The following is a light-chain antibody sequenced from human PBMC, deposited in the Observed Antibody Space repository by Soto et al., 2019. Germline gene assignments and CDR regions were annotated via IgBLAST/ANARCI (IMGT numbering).Light chain of an antibody. CDR2: KAS. CDR1: QTISTW. CDR3: QQYGSHLWT. Sequence: DIQMTQSPSTLSASVGDRVTITCRASQTISTWLAWYQQKPGKAPNLLIYKASTLQSGVPSRFSGSGSGTEFPLTISSLQPDDFATYYCQQYGSHLWTFGPGTKVEIK. V-gene: IGKV1-5*03. J-gene: IGKJ1*01.